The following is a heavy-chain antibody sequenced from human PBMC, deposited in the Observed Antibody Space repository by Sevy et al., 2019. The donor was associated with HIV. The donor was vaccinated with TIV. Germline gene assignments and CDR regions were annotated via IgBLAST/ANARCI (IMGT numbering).Heavy chain of an antibody. J-gene: IGHJ4*02. V-gene: IGHV3-23*01. Sequence: GGSLRLSCAASGFTFSSYAMSWVRQAPGKGLEWVSAISGGGGTTYYADSVKGRLTISRDNSKNTLYLQMNSLRAEATAVYYCANLGVYSSGGSCYLFDYWGQGTLVTVSS. CDR2: ISGGGGTT. D-gene: IGHD2-15*01. CDR3: ANLGVYSSGGSCYLFDY. CDR1: GFTFSSYA.